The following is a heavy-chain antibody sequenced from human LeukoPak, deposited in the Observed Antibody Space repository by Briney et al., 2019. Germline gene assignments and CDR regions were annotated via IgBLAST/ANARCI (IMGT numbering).Heavy chain of an antibody. J-gene: IGHJ4*02. CDR1: GFTFSSSD. V-gene: IGHV3-30*18. CDR2: ISYDGSNK. Sequence: GGSLRLSCAASGFTFSSSDMHWVRQAPGKGLEWVAVISYDGSNKYYADSVKGRFTISRDYSKNTLFLQMNNLRAEDTALYYCAKKGCSTSGCPASFDYWGQGTLVTVSS. D-gene: IGHD2-2*01. CDR3: AKKGCSTSGCPASFDY.